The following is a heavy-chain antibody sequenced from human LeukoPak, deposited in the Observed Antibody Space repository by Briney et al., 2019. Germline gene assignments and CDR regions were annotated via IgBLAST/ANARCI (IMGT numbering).Heavy chain of an antibody. J-gene: IGHJ6*03. CDR1: GFTFSSYG. Sequence: PGGSLRLSCAASGFTFSSYGMHWVRQAPGKGLEWVAVISYDGSNKYYADSVKGRFTISRDNSKNTLYLQMNSLRAEDTAVYYCAKVGHDYGGNSRNYYYYMDVWGKGTTVTISS. V-gene: IGHV3-30*18. D-gene: IGHD4-23*01. CDR3: AKVGHDYGGNSRNYYYYMDV. CDR2: ISYDGSNK.